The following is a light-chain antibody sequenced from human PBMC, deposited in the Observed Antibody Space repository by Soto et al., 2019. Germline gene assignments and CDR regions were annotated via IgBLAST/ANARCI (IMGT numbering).Light chain of an antibody. V-gene: IGLV2-8*01. CDR1: SSDVGGYNY. Sequence: QSALTQPPSASGSPGQSVTISCTGTSSDVGGYNYVSLYQHHPGKAPKLMIYEVHKRPSGVPDRFSGSRSGNTASLTVSGLQAEDEAAYYCSSHAGRNNYVLFGGGTKLTVL. CDR3: SSHAGRNNYVL. J-gene: IGLJ2*01. CDR2: EVH.